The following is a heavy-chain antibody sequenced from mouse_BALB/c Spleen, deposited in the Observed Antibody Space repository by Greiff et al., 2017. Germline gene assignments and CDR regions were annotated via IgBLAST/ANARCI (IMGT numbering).Heavy chain of an antibody. V-gene: IGHV1-15*01. Sequence: QVQLQQSGAELVRPGASVTLSCKASGYTFTDYEMHWVKQTPVHGLEWIGAIDPETGGTAYNQKFKGKATLTADKSSSTAYMELRNLTSEDSAVYYGTIEAWFAYWGQGTLVTVSA. CDR1: GYTFTDYE. CDR3: TIEAWFAY. CDR2: IDPETGGT. J-gene: IGHJ3*01.